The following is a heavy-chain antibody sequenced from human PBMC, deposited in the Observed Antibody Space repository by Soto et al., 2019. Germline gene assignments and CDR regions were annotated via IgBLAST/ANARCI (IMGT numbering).Heavy chain of an antibody. J-gene: IGHJ5*02. V-gene: IGHV4-39*01. CDR2: IFYSGST. CDR1: GGSISTSRSY. Sequence: KPSETLSLTCNVSGGSISTSRSYWAWIRQPPGKGLEWLANIFYSGSTYYNPSLASRVTVSVDTSKNEFSLKLRSVTAADTAVYYCARQPTTGDTDLWFDPWGQGTLVTVSS. D-gene: IGHD2-21*01. CDR3: ARQPTTGDTDLWFDP.